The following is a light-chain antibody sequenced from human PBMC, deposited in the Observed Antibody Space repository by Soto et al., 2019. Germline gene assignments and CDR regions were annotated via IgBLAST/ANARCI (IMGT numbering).Light chain of an antibody. CDR3: QQYNNWPPYT. J-gene: IGKJ2*01. CDR2: GAS. V-gene: IGKV3-15*01. Sequence: EIVMTQFPATLSVSPGERATHSCRASQSVSSNLAWYQQKPGQAPRLLIYGASTRATGIPARFSGSGSGTEFTLTISSLQSEDFAVYYCQQYNNWPPYTFGQGTKLEIK. CDR1: QSVSSN.